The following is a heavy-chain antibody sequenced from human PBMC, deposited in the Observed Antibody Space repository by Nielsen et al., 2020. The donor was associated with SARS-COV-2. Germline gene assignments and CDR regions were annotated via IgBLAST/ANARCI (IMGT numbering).Heavy chain of an antibody. J-gene: IGHJ1*01. CDR2: IKQDGSEK. V-gene: IGHV3-7*03. CDR1: GFTFSSYW. Sequence: GESLKISCAASGFTFSSYWMSWVRQAPGKGLEWVANIKQDGSEKYYVDSVKGRFTISRDDSQGVAYLQMNSLSTEDTAVYYCTRDLYRQSVLLWLYWGQGTLVTVSS. D-gene: IGHD3-16*02. CDR3: TRDLYRQSVLLWLY.